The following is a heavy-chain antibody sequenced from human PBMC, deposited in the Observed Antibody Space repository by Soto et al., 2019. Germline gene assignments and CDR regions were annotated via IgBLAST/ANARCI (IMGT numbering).Heavy chain of an antibody. CDR2: IYYSGST. V-gene: IGHV4-31*03. CDR1: GGSISSGGYY. D-gene: IGHD3-22*01. Sequence: QVQLQESGPGLVKPSQTLSLTCTVSGGSISSGGYYWSWIRQHPGKGLEWIGYIYYSGSTYYNSSLKRXXIXTXXTSTNQFSLKLSSVTAADTAVYYCARDPPGYYSDYWGQGILVTVSS. J-gene: IGHJ4*02. CDR3: ARDPPGYYSDY.